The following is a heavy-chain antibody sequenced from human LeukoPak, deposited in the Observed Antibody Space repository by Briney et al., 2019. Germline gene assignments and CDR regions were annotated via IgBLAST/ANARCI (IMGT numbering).Heavy chain of an antibody. CDR3: ARPLTGTTTVFDY. V-gene: IGHV3-30-3*01. CDR1: GFTFRSYS. D-gene: IGHD1-7*01. J-gene: IGHJ4*02. Sequence: GGSLRLSCAASGFTFRSYSMHWVRQAPGKGLEWVAVISYDGSSKYYADSVKGRFILSRDNAKNSLYLQMNSLRAEDTAVYYCARPLTGTTTVFDYWGQGTLVTVSS. CDR2: ISYDGSSK.